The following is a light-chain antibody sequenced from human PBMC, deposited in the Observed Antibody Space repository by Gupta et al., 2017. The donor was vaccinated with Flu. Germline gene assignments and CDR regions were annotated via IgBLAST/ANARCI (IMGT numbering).Light chain of an antibody. CDR1: SHDVRAYTS. CDR2: EAT. Sequence: SHDVRAYTSDSGYQQYPGRAPKLLSYEATTRPSGGPDRFSGSKSGNTASLTVSGLQAEDEAVYYCFSHAGNFNVMFGGGTKLTVV. V-gene: IGLV2-8*01. CDR3: FSHAGNFNVM. J-gene: IGLJ3*02.